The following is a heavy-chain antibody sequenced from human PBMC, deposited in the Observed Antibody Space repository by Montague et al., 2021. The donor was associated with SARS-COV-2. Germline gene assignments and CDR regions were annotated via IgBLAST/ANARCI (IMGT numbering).Heavy chain of an antibody. CDR2: IFYNGST. CDR1: GGSISSSSYY. CDR3: ARQDAWAYCGDECYRGWFDS. J-gene: IGHJ5*01. V-gene: IGHV4-61*05. Sequence: SETLSLTCTVSGGSISSSSYYWGWIRQPPGKGLEWIGFIFYNGSTKYXPSLKRRVSISLDTSKNQFSLKLSSVTAADTAVYYCARQDAWAYCGDECYRGWFDSWGQGTLVTVSS. D-gene: IGHD2-21*01.